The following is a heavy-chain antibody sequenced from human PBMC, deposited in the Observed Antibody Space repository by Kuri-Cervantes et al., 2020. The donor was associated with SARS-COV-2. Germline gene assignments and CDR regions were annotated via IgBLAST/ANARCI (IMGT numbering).Heavy chain of an antibody. D-gene: IGHD3-16*01. CDR2: INHSGST. J-gene: IGHJ4*02. Sequence: SETLSLTCAVYGGSFSGYYWSWIRPPPGKGLEWIGEINHSGSTNYNPSLKSRVTISVDTSKNQFSLKLSSVTAADTAVYYCARGRSFVGNWGQGTLVTVSS. V-gene: IGHV4-34*01. CDR1: GGSFSGYY. CDR3: ARGRSFVGN.